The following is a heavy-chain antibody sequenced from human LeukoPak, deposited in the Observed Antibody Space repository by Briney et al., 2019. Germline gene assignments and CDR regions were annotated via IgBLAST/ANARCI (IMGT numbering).Heavy chain of an antibody. V-gene: IGHV3-48*03. D-gene: IGHD6-19*01. CDR2: ISGSGSTI. Sequence: PGGSLRLSCAASGFTFSSYEMNWVRQAPGKGLEWVSYISGSGSTIYYADSVKGRFTISRDNAKNSLYLQVNSLRAEDTAVYYCARDRGSGWYYFDYWGQGTLVTVSS. CDR1: GFTFSSYE. J-gene: IGHJ4*02. CDR3: ARDRGSGWYYFDY.